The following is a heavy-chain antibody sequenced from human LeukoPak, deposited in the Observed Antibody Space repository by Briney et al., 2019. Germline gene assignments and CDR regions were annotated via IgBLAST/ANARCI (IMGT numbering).Heavy chain of an antibody. D-gene: IGHD5-18*01. V-gene: IGHV4-59*11. CDR3: TTIKRGDIFGYFDF. CDR1: GGSMTTHH. J-gene: IGHJ4*02. Sequence: SETLSLTCTVSGGSMTTHHWNWIRQTPGKGLEWIGYVFDSGRTKVNPSLTSRVTLSTDTSKNQLSLRLSSVTAADTAVYYCTTIKRGDIFGYFDFWGQGILATVSS. CDR2: VFDSGRT.